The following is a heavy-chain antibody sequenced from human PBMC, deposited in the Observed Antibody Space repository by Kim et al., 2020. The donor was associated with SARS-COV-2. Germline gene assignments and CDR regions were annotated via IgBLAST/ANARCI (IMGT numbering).Heavy chain of an antibody. D-gene: IGHD3-10*01. CDR2: IYYSGST. CDR3: ARERLWSYGMDV. CDR1: GGSISSYY. J-gene: IGHJ6*02. V-gene: IGHV4-59*13. Sequence: SETLSLTCTVSGGSISSYYWSWIRQPPGKGLEWIGYIYYSGSTNYNPSLKSRVTISVDTSKNQFSLKLSSVTAADTAVYYCARERLWSYGMDVWGQGTTVTVSS.